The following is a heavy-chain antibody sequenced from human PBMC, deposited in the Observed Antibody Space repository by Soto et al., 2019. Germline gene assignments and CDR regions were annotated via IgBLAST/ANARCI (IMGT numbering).Heavy chain of an antibody. CDR2: INPNNGGT. CDR1: GYTFTGYY. V-gene: IGHV1-2*02. Sequence: ASVKVSCKASGYTFTGYYMHWVRQAPGQGLEWMGWINPNNGGTNYAQKFQGRVTMTTDTSTSTAYMELRSLRSDDTAVYYCARKADILTGLVDYWGQGTLVTVSS. J-gene: IGHJ4*02. D-gene: IGHD3-9*01. CDR3: ARKADILTGLVDY.